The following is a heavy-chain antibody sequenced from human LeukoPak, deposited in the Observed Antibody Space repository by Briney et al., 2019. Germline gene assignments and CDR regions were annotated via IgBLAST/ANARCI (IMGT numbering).Heavy chain of an antibody. D-gene: IGHD3-10*01. J-gene: IGHJ4*02. CDR1: GGSFSGYY. V-gene: IGHV4-34*01. CDR2: INHSGST. CDR3: ARLRGYYYGSGTHTGFDY. Sequence: PSETLSLTCGVYGGSFSGYYWSWIRQPPGKGREWIGEINHSGSTNYNPSLKSRVTISVDTSKNQFSLKLSSVTAADTAVYYCARLRGYYYGSGTHTGFDYWGQGTLVTVSS.